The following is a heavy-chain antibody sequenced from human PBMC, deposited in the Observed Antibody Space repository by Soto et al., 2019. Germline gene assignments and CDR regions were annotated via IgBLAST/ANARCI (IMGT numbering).Heavy chain of an antibody. CDR3: TTNFYSDHGMDV. Sequence: EVQLVESGGGLVKPGGSLRLSCAVSGITFSKAWMNWVRQSPGKGLEWVGRIKSKSDGGTIDYAAPVKGRFTISRDDSKNTLCLQMNSLKTGDTAVYCCTTNFYSDHGMDVWGQGKTVTVSS. V-gene: IGHV3-15*01. D-gene: IGHD4-17*01. J-gene: IGHJ6*02. CDR1: GITFSKAW. CDR2: IKSKSDGGTI.